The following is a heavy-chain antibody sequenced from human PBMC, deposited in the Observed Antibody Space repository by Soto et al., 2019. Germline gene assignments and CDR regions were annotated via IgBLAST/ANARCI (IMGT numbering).Heavy chain of an antibody. CDR1: GGSFSGYY. Sequence: SETLSLTCVVYGGSFSGYYWSWIRQSPGKGLEWIGEINHSGSTNYNPSLKSRVTTSVDTSRNQFSLKLSSVTVADTAVYYCARENYDYIWGSYRYKWFDPWGQGTLVTVSS. CDR3: ARENYDYIWGSYRYKWFDP. V-gene: IGHV4-34*01. D-gene: IGHD3-16*02. CDR2: INHSGST. J-gene: IGHJ5*02.